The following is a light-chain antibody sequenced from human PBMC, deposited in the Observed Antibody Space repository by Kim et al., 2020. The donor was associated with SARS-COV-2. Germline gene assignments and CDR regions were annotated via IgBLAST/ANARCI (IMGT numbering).Light chain of an antibody. J-gene: IGLJ2*01. Sequence: GQMVTISCSGSSYNIGSNTVNWYQQLPGTAPKLLIYSNNQRPSGVPDRFSGSKSGTSASLAISGLQSEDEADYYCAAWDDSLNSVVFGGGTQLTVL. V-gene: IGLV1-44*01. CDR3: AAWDDSLNSVV. CDR1: SYNIGSNT. CDR2: SNN.